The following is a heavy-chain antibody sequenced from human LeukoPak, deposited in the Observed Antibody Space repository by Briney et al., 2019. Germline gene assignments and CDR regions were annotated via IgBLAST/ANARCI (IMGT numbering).Heavy chain of an antibody. D-gene: IGHD5-12*01. J-gene: IGHJ6*04. V-gene: IGHV3-48*03. CDR1: GFTFSSYE. CDR3: VIDDIVATISQVPYGMDV. CDR2: ISSSGSTI. Sequence: GSLRLSCAASGFTFSSYEMNWVRQAPGQGMGWGAYISSSGSTIYYEDYVKGRFTISRDNGKISLYLQLNSLRAEDTAVYYCVIDDIVATISQVPYGMDVWGEGTTVTVSS.